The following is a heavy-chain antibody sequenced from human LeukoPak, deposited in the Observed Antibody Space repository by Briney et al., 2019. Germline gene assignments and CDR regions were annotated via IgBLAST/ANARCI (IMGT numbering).Heavy chain of an antibody. D-gene: IGHD3-10*01. V-gene: IGHV3-9*01. Sequence: GGSLRLSCAASGFTFDDYALHWVRQAPGKGLEWVSGISWNSGSIAYADSVKGRFTISRDNAKNSLYLQMNSLRAEDTALYYCAKGVRITMVRGAFDIWGQGTMVTVSS. J-gene: IGHJ3*02. CDR1: GFTFDDYA. CDR3: AKGVRITMVRGAFDI. CDR2: ISWNSGSI.